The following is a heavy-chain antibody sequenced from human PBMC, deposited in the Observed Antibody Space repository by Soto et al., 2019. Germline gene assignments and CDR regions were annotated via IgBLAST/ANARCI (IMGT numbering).Heavy chain of an antibody. Sequence: EVQLVESGGGLVQPGGSLRISFATSGFTFISYWMRWGRQAPVKGLEWVGNIKQDGSEKNYVDSVKGRFTISRDNAKNSLYLQMNSLRAEDTAVYYCARIASTGRGWDVWGQGTTVVVSS. V-gene: IGHV3-7*01. CDR1: GFTFISYW. D-gene: IGHD6-13*01. CDR2: IKQDGSEK. CDR3: ARIASTGRGWDV. J-gene: IGHJ6*02.